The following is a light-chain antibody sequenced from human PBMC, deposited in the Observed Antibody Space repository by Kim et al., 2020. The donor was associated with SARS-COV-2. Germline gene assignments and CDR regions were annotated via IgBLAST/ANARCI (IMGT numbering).Light chain of an antibody. Sequence: GGDRVTITCRAGQSISSWLAWYQQKPGTAPKLLVYKASSLESGVASRFSGSGSGTEFTLTISSLQPDDFATYYCQQYNSYSPLTFGGGTKVDIK. J-gene: IGKJ4*01. CDR3: QQYNSYSPLT. CDR1: QSISSW. CDR2: KAS. V-gene: IGKV1-5*03.